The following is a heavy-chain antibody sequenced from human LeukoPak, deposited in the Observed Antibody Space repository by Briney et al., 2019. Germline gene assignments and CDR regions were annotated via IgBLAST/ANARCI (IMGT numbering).Heavy chain of an antibody. V-gene: IGHV1-69*04. CDR2: IIPILGIA. D-gene: IGHD3-22*01. CDR3: ADSSQNH. Sequence: SVTVSFKASGGTFSIYAISWVRQAPGQGLEWMGRIIPILGIANYAQKFQGRVTITADKSTSTAYMELSSLRSEDTAVYYCADSSQNHWGQGTLVTVSS. CDR1: GGTFSIYA. J-gene: IGHJ5*02.